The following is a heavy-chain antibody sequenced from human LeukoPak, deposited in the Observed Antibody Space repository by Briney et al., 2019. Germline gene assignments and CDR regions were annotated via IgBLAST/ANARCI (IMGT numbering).Heavy chain of an antibody. Sequence: PGGSLRLSCAASGFTFSSYVMSWVRQAPGKGLEWVSAISGSGGSTYYADSVKGRFTISTDNSKNTLYLQMNSLRAEDTAVYYCAPRAGIAVAGSVIFSWGQGTLVTVSS. CDR3: APRAGIAVAGSVIFS. J-gene: IGHJ5*02. D-gene: IGHD6-19*01. CDR2: ISGSGGST. V-gene: IGHV3-23*01. CDR1: GFTFSSYV.